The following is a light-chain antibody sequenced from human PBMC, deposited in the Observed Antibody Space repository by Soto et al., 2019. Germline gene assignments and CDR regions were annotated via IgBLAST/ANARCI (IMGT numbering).Light chain of an antibody. CDR1: QSVGNR. CDR2: GAS. Sequence: EIVMTQSPATLSVSPGERATLSCRASQSVGNRLAWYQQIPGQPPRLLIYGASTRATDIPARFSGSGSGTEFTLTISSLQSEDFAGYYCQQYNNWPPMYTFGQGTKLEIK. V-gene: IGKV3D-15*01. CDR3: QQYNNWPPMYT. J-gene: IGKJ2*01.